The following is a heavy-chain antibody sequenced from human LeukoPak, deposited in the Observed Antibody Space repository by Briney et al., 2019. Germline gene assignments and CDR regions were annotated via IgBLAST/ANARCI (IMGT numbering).Heavy chain of an antibody. V-gene: IGHV3-23*01. J-gene: IGHJ4*02. Sequence: GGSLRLSCAASGFTFSSYAMSWVGQAQGKGLEWVSAIGSSGGDRNYADSVNGRFTISRDNSKNTLYLQMTSLRAEDTAVYYCAKQLAAGTLSFDYWGQGTLVTVSS. CDR1: GFTFSSYA. CDR3: AKQLAAGTLSFDY. D-gene: IGHD6-13*01. CDR2: IGSSGGDR.